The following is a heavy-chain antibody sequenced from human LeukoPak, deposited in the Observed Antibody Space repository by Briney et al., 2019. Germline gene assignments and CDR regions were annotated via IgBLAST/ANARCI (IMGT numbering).Heavy chain of an antibody. D-gene: IGHD5-12*01. J-gene: IGHJ6*03. CDR2: IYYSGST. Sequence: SETLSLTCAVYGGSFSGYYWSWIRQPPGKGLEWIGYIYYSGSTNYNPSLKSRVTISVDTSKNQFSLKLSSVTAADTAVYYCARGIYSLPWLYYYYMDVWGKGTTVTVSS. V-gene: IGHV4-59*01. CDR3: ARGIYSLPWLYYYYMDV. CDR1: GGSFSGYY.